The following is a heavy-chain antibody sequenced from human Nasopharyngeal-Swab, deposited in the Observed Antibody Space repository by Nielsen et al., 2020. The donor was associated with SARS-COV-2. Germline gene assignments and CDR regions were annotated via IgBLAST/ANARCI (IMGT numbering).Heavy chain of an antibody. Sequence: SETLSLTCTVSGGSITSGGFYWTCIRQHPGKGLEWIGYIYYSGNTYYNPSLESRITISVDTSKNQFSLKLNSVTAADTAVYYCARGWAGHYFDYWGRGTLVTVSS. CDR1: GGSITSGGFY. CDR2: IYYSGNT. V-gene: IGHV4-31*03. D-gene: IGHD3-10*01. J-gene: IGHJ4*02. CDR3: ARGWAGHYFDY.